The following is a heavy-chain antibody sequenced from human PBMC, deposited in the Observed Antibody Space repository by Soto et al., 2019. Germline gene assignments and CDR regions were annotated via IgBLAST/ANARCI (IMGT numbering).Heavy chain of an antibody. CDR1: GFSFSSHS. Sequence: PGGSLRLSCAASGFSFSSHSMNWVRQAPGKGLEWVSYISSTSSVIYYADSVKGRFTTSRDNAKNSLYLQMNSLRDEDTAVYYCARDPDLVAGEFDYWGQGTLVTVSS. J-gene: IGHJ4*02. V-gene: IGHV3-48*02. CDR3: ARDPDLVAGEFDY. D-gene: IGHD2-15*01. CDR2: ISSTSSVI.